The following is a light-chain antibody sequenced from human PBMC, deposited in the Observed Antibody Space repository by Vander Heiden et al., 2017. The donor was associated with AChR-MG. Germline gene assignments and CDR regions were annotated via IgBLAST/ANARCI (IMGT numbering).Light chain of an antibody. CDR1: QGIRSA. CDR3: QQFHNYPPLT. CDR2: DAA. V-gene: IGKV1D-13*01. J-gene: IGKJ3*01. Sequence: AIQLTQSPSSLSASVGDRVTITCRARQGIRSALAWYHQKPGKPPKLLISDAATLGSGVPSRFSGSGSGTDYTLTISSRQPEDVAAYYCQQFHNYPPLTFGPGTKVDIK.